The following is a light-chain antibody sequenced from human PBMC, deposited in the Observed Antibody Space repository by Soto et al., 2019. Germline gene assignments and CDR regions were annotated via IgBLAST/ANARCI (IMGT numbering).Light chain of an antibody. CDR1: QRISSW. Sequence: DIQMTQSPSSVSASVGDRVTITCRASQRISSWLAWYQQKPGKAPKLLIYAASSLQSGVRSRFSGSGSGTDFSLTFSSLQTEDFAAYYCAQSNSFPVTCGPGTKVDIK. CDR3: AQSNSFPVT. CDR2: AAS. J-gene: IGKJ3*01. V-gene: IGKV1-12*01.